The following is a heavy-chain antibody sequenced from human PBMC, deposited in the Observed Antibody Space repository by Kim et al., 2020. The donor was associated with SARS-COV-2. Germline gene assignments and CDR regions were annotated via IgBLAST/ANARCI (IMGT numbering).Heavy chain of an antibody. D-gene: IGHD1-1*01. CDR2: VHFSGST. CDR3: ARLRQLFLRGHGAFDM. CDR1: GGSISGVDYY. V-gene: IGHV4-39*01. Sequence: SETLSLTCNVSGGSISGVDYYWGWVRQPPGKGLEWIASVHFSGSTYYSTSFRNRVTISVDTSKNQFSLKLNFVPAADTAVFYCARLRQLFLRGHGAFDMWGPGTLVTVSS. J-gene: IGHJ3*02.